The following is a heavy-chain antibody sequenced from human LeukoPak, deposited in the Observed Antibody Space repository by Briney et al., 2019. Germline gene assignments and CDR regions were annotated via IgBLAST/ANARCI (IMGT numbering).Heavy chain of an antibody. Sequence: GGSLRLSCAASGFTVSSNYMSWVRQAPGKGLEWVSVIYSGGSTYYADSVKGRFTISRDYSKNTLYLQMNSLRAEDTAVYYCARVYDFWSGYYLDYWGQGTLVTVSS. V-gene: IGHV3-66*02. CDR3: ARVYDFWSGYYLDY. D-gene: IGHD3-3*01. J-gene: IGHJ4*02. CDR1: GFTVSSNY. CDR2: IYSGGST.